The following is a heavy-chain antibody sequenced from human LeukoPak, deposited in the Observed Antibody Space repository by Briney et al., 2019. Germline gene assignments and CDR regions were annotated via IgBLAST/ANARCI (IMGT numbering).Heavy chain of an antibody. Sequence: GSLRLSCAASGFTFSSYAMSWVRQAPGKGLEWVSAISGSGGSTYYADSVKGRFTISRDNSKNTLYLQMNSLRAEDTAVYYCAKASWADTAMDLDYWGQGTLVTVSS. D-gene: IGHD5-18*01. CDR2: ISGSGGST. CDR3: AKASWADTAMDLDY. J-gene: IGHJ4*02. V-gene: IGHV3-23*01. CDR1: GFTFSSYA.